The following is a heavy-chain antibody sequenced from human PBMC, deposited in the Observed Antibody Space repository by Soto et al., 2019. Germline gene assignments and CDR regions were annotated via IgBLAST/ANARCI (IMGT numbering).Heavy chain of an antibody. CDR2: LNPNSGNT. V-gene: IGHV1-8*01. J-gene: IGHJ4*02. Sequence: QVQLVQSGAEVKKPGASVKVSCKASGYTFTSYDITWVRQATGQGLEWMGWLNPNSGNTAYAQKFPGRVTMTRNTSTSTAYMELSRLRSEDTAVYYCAREKVGYFDYWGKGTLVTVYS. CDR1: GYTFTSYD. CDR3: AREKVGYFDY.